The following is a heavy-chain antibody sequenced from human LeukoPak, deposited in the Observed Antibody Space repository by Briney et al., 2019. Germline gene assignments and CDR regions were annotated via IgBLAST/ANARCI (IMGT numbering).Heavy chain of an antibody. CDR2: ISGSGGST. J-gene: IGHJ4*02. D-gene: IGHD3-10*01. V-gene: IGHV3-23*01. CDR3: ANYGIWFGELFSSY. Sequence: GGSLRLSCAASGFTFSGYAMSWVRQAPGKGLEWVSAISGSGGSTYYADSVKGRFTISRDNSKNTLYLQMNSLRAEDTAVYYCANYGIWFGELFSSYWGQGTLVTVSS. CDR1: GFTFSGYA.